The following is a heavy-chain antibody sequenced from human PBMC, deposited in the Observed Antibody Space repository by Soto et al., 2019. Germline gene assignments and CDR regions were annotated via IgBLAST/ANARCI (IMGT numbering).Heavy chain of an antibody. Sequence: PSETLSLTCPVSGGSINSADYYWSWIRQPPGKGLEWIGYIYHSGSIYYNPSLRSRLTISVDTSKNQFSLKLSPVTAADAAVYYCAAVAPRKLTFPFYGVDVWGQGTTVTVSS. D-gene: IGHD3-16*01. J-gene: IGHJ6*02. CDR2: IYHSGSI. V-gene: IGHV4-30-4*01. CDR3: AAVAPRKLTFPFYGVDV. CDR1: GGSINSADYY.